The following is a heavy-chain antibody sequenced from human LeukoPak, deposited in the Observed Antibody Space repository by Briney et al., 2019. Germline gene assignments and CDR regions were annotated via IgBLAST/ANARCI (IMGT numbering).Heavy chain of an antibody. CDR3: AREAVHYGSGSLDY. D-gene: IGHD3-10*01. CDR1: GGSISSYY. Sequence: SETLSLTCTVSGGSISSYYWSWIRQPAGKGLEWIGRIHSSRSTNYSPSLKSRVTMLLDTSKNQFSLELSSVTAADTAVYYCAREAVHYGSGSLDYWGQGTLVTVSS. J-gene: IGHJ4*02. CDR2: IHSSRST. V-gene: IGHV4-4*07.